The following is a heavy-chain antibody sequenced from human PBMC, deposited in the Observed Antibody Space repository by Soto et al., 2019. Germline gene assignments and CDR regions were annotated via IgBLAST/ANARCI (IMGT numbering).Heavy chain of an antibody. Sequence: QVQLQESGPGLVKPSQTLSLTCTVSGGSISSDDSYWSWIRQPPGKGLGWIVYIYYSGSTYYNPSLKSRVTISVDTSKNQFSLKLNSVTAADTAVYYCARDRGGYERIDYWGQGTLVTVSS. J-gene: IGHJ4*02. CDR1: GGSISSDDSY. CDR3: ARDRGGYERIDY. D-gene: IGHD5-12*01. CDR2: IYYSGST. V-gene: IGHV4-30-4*01.